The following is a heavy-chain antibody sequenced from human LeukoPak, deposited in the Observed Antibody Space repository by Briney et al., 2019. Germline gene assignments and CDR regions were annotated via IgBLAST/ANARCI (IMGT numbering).Heavy chain of an antibody. CDR3: ARDGSVGSSWTGAFDI. CDR2: IYHSGST. V-gene: IGHV4-4*02. Sequence: PSGTLSLTCAVSGGSISSSNWWSWVRQPPGKGLEWIGEIYHSGSTNYNPSLKSRVTISVDKSKNQFSLKLSSVTAADTAVYYCARDGSVGSSWTGAFDIWGQGTMVTVSS. J-gene: IGHJ3*02. D-gene: IGHD6-13*01. CDR1: GGSISSSNW.